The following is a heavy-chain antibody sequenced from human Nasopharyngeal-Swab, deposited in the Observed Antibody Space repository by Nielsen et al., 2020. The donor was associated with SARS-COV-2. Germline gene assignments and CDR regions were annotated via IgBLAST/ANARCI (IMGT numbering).Heavy chain of an antibody. CDR2: ISYDGTIQ. J-gene: IGHJ3*02. CDR3: ARGAVAGRNAFDI. V-gene: IGHV3-30*03. D-gene: IGHD6-19*01. Sequence: GGSLRLPCAASGFNVSRFGMHWVRQAPGKGLQWMAFISYDGTIQYYADSVKGRFTISRDNSKNTLYLQMNSLRPEDTAVHYCARGAVAGRNAFDIWGQGTMVTVSS. CDR1: GFNVSRFG.